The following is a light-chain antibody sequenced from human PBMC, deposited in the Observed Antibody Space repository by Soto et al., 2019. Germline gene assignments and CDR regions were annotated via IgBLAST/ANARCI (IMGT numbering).Light chain of an antibody. J-gene: IGKJ2*01. CDR2: GAS. Sequence: EVVMTQSPVTLSVSPGERATLSCRASQSVSSNLAWYQQKPGQAPRLLIYGASTRATGIPARFSGSGSGTECTLTISSLCSEDFAVYYCQQYNDWPPYTFGQGTKLEIK. V-gene: IGKV3-15*01. CDR1: QSVSSN. CDR3: QQYNDWPPYT.